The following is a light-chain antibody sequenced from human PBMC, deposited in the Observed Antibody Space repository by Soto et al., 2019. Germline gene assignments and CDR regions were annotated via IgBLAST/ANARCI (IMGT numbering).Light chain of an antibody. V-gene: IGLV2-14*01. CDR2: DVS. Sequence: QSALTQPASVSGSPGQSITISCTGTSSDVGGYDSVSWYQQHPGKAPKLMIYDVSKRPSGVSNRFSGSKSGNTASLTISGLQAEDEADYYCTSYTSSTTRVVFGGGTKVTVL. CDR1: SSDVGGYDS. CDR3: TSYTSSTTRVV. J-gene: IGLJ2*01.